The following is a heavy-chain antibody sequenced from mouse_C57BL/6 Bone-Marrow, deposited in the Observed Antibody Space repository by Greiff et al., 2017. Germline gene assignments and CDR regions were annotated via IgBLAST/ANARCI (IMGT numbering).Heavy chain of an antibody. V-gene: IGHV1-81*01. Sequence: VQLQQSGAELARPGASVKLSCKASGYTFTSYGISWVKQRTGQGLEWIGEIYPRSGNTYYNEKFKGRATLTADKSSSTAYMELRSLTSEDSAVYVCARARIYYGYDAWFAYWGQGTLVTVSA. J-gene: IGHJ3*01. D-gene: IGHD2-2*01. CDR2: IYPRSGNT. CDR1: GYTFTSYG. CDR3: ARARIYYGYDAWFAY.